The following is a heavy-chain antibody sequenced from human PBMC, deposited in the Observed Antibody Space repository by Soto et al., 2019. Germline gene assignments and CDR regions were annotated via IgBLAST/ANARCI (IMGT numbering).Heavy chain of an antibody. CDR1: GYTFTGYF. CDR2: INPNSGAT. Sequence: ASVKVSCKASGYTFTGYFMHWVRQAPGQGLEWMGWINPNSGATKYAQKFQGRVTLSRDTSIRTAYMELSGLKSDDTAVYYCARGGGTILAPLPWGQGTLVTVSS. J-gene: IGHJ5*02. CDR3: ARGGGTILAPLP. D-gene: IGHD3-3*01. V-gene: IGHV1-2*02.